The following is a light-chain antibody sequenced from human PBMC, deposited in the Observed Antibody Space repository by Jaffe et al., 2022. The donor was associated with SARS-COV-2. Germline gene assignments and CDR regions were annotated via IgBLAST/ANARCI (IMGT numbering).Light chain of an antibody. CDR2: GTS. J-gene: IGKJ4*01. V-gene: IGKV1-39*01. CDR1: QSISGH. Sequence: DIEMTQSPSSLSASVGDRVIITCRASQSISGHLNWYRQQRGKAPELLIYGTSTVQTGVSSRFIGGGSGTDFTLTISSLQFDDFATYYCQQSYSLPLTFGGGTKVDIK. CDR3: QQSYSLPLT.